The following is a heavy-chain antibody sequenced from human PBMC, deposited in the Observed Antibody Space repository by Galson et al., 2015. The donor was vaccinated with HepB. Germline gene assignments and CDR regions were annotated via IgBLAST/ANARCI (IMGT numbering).Heavy chain of an antibody. CDR3: ARGVLLWDGPDY. D-gene: IGHD3-10*01. CDR1: GYKFXXFY. V-gene: IGHV1-46*01. CDR2: INPSGGST. J-gene: IGHJ4*02. Sequence: SVKVSCXXSGYKFXXFYXHXXRQAPGQGLEXMGIINPSGGSTDYAQKFRGRLTMTRDTSTSTVXXELSSLRSEDTAVYHCARGVLLWDGPDYWGPGTLGTXSS.